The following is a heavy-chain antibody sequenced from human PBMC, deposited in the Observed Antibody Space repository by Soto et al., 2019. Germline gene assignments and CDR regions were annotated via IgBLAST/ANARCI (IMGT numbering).Heavy chain of an antibody. CDR3: ARMRGLGETSPYFDY. Sequence: QVQLQESGPGLVRPSETLSLTCSVSGGSISDYQWNWIRQSPGKGMEWIGYIYYSGRTNYNPSLTSRVTISLDTSTKQFSRMLTSVTAAATAVYYWARMRGLGETSPYFDYWGQGTLVTVSS. D-gene: IGHD3-16*01. CDR2: IYYSGRT. CDR1: GGSISDYQ. V-gene: IGHV4-59*01. J-gene: IGHJ4*02.